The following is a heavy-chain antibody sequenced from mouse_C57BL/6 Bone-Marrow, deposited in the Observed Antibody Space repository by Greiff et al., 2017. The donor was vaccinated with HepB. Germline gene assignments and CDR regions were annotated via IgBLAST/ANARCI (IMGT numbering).Heavy chain of an antibody. CDR3: ARPGDYGSFAY. CDR2: IYPRSGNT. CDR1: GYTFTSYG. Sequence: VKLVESGAELARPGASVKLSCKASGYTFTSYGISWVKQRTGQGLEWIGEIYPRSGNTYYDEKFKGKATLTADKSSSTAYMELRSLTSEDSAVYFCARPGDYGSFAYWGQGTLVTVSA. J-gene: IGHJ3*01. V-gene: IGHV1-81*01. D-gene: IGHD1-1*01.